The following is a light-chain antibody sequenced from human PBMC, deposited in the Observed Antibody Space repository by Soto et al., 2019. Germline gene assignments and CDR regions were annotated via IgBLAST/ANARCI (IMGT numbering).Light chain of an antibody. Sequence: DIVMTQSPDSLSVSLGERATINCKSSQSVLYSSNNKNYLAWYQQKPGQPPKLLSYWESTRKSGVPERFSGSGSGTDFTLTISSLQAEDVAVYYCQQYYSTPFTFGPGTKVDIK. CDR1: QSVLYSSNNKNY. V-gene: IGKV4-1*01. CDR2: WES. J-gene: IGKJ3*01. CDR3: QQYYSTPFT.